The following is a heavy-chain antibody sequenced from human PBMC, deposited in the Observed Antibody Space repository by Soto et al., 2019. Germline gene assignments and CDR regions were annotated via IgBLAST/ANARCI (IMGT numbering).Heavy chain of an antibody. CDR2: VYYSGST. V-gene: IGHV4-39*01. CDR1: GGSISSSTYY. Sequence: SETLSLTCTVSGGSISSSTYYWGWIRPPPGKGLEWIGSVYYSGSTYYNPTLKSRVTVSVDTSKSQFSLRLTSVTAADTAVYYCASNQRYCSGGTCSVFDYWGQGTLVTVSS. CDR3: ASNQRYCSGGTCSVFDY. J-gene: IGHJ4*02. D-gene: IGHD2-15*01.